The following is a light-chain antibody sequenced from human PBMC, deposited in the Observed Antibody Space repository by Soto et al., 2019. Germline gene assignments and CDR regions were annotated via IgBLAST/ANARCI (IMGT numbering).Light chain of an antibody. Sequence: QAVVTQSSSASASLGSSVTLTCTLSSGHSSYIIAWHQQQPGKAPRYLMKLEGSGSYNKGSGVPDRFSGSSSGADRYLTISNLQFEDEADYYCETWDSKGVFGGGTKLTVL. CDR2: LEGSGSY. CDR1: SGHSSYI. J-gene: IGLJ3*02. V-gene: IGLV4-60*02. CDR3: ETWDSKGV.